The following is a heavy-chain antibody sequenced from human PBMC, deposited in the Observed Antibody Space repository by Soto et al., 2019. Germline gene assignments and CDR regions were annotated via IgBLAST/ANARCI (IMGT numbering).Heavy chain of an antibody. D-gene: IGHD3-3*01. V-gene: IGHV2-5*01. CDR3: AHTHITTIFGVAGPGYYLDY. CDR2: IYWNNDK. Sequence: QITLKESGPTLVKPTQTLTLTCTFSGFSFSTSGVGVGWIRQPPGKAPEWLALIYWNNDKRYSPSLKSRLTITKDTARSQVVLTMTNMDPVDTATYYCAHTHITTIFGVAGPGYYLDYWGQGTLVTVSS. J-gene: IGHJ4*02. CDR1: GFSFSTSGVG.